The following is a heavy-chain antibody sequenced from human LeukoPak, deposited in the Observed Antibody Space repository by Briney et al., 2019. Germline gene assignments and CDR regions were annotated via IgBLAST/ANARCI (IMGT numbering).Heavy chain of an antibody. J-gene: IGHJ6*03. CDR1: GGTFSSYA. Sequence: SVKVSCKASGGTFSSYAISWVRQAPGQGLEWMGGIIPIFGTANYAQKFQGRVTITTDESTSTAYMELSSLRSEDTAVYYCARDVAIPPPKNYYYMDVWGKGTTVTVSS. D-gene: IGHD2-21*01. CDR3: ARDVAIPPPKNYYYMDV. CDR2: IIPIFGTA. V-gene: IGHV1-69*05.